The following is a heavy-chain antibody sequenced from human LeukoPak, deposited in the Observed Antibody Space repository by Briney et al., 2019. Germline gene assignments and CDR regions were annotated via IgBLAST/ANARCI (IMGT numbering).Heavy chain of an antibody. CDR2: VYVTGST. CDR1: GDSISSYY. J-gene: IGHJ5*02. CDR3: ARGSGLWFGELLSVRFDP. V-gene: IGHV4-4*07. D-gene: IGHD3-10*01. Sequence: SVTLSLTCTVPGDSISSYYWSWIRQPAGKGLEWIGRVYVTGSTNLNPALQSRVTISVDTSKNQFSLKLSSVTAADTAVYYCARGSGLWFGELLSVRFDPWGQGTLVTVSS.